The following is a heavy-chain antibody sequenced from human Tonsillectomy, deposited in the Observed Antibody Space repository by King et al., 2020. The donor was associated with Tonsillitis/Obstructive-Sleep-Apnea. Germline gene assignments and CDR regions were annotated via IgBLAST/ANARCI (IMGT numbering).Heavy chain of an antibody. CDR3: TRDISSWAATIYFDY. Sequence: VQLVESGGGLVKPGRSLRLSCTTSGFTFPDYAMSWFRQAPGKGLAWVAFIRSRAYGGTTEYAASLRGRFTISRDDYKSISYLQMNSLQTEDTAFYYCTRDISSWAATIYFDYWGQGTLVTVSS. CDR2: IRSRAYGGTT. J-gene: IGHJ4*02. CDR1: GFTFPDYA. V-gene: IGHV3-49*05. D-gene: IGHD1-14*01.